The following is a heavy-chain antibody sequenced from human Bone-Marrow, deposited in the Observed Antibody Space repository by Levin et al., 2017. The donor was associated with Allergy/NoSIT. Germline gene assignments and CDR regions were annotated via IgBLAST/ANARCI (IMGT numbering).Heavy chain of an antibody. V-gene: IGHV3-23*01. CDR3: ARRSGGFGELLRFDY. J-gene: IGHJ4*02. CDR2: ISGDSDNT. Sequence: QHGESLKISCGTSGFTFSIYTMVWVRQAPGKGLQWVSAISGDSDNTYYADSVKGRFTISRDNSKNSLDLQLSSLRVDDTALYYCARRSGGFGELLRFDYWGQGTLVTVSS. D-gene: IGHD3-10*01. CDR1: GFTFSIYT.